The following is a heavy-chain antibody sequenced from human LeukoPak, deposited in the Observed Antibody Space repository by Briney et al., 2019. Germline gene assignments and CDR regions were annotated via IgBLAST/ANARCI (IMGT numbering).Heavy chain of an antibody. CDR1: GFTFSSYG. V-gene: IGHV3-33*01. CDR3: ARDRGSNWFDP. D-gene: IGHD5-12*01. J-gene: IGHJ5*02. Sequence: GRSLRLSCAASGFTFSSYGMHWVRQAPGKGLEWVAVIWYDGSNKYYADCVKGRFTISRDNSKNTLYLQMNSLRAEDTAVYYCARDRGSNWFDPWGQGTLVTVSS. CDR2: IWYDGSNK.